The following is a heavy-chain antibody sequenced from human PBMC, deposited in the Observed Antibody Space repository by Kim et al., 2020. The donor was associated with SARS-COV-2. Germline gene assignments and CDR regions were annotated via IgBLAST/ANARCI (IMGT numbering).Heavy chain of an antibody. D-gene: IGHD3-22*01. CDR1: GFTFSSYA. CDR3: AKDARIDSSGCDAFDI. V-gene: IGHV3-23*01. Sequence: GGSLRLSCAASGFTFSSYAMSWVRQAPGKGLEWVSAISGSGGSTYYADSVKGRFTISRDNSKNTLYLQMNSLRAEDTAVYYCAKDARIDSSGCDAFDIWGQGTMVTVSS. J-gene: IGHJ3*02. CDR2: ISGSGGST.